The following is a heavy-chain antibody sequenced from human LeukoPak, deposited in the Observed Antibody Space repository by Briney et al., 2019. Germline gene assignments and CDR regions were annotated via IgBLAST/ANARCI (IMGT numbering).Heavy chain of an antibody. Sequence: GTSLRLSCAASGFRFSTYNMHWVRQAPGKGLEWVALISYDETDHYYADSVKGRFTISRDNSENTLYMQLNSLRPEDTAVYYCARSYYDFWSGYYDGFDIWGQGTMVTVS. J-gene: IGHJ3*02. CDR1: GFRFSTYN. CDR2: ISYDETDH. V-gene: IGHV3-30*03. D-gene: IGHD3-3*01. CDR3: ARSYYDFWSGYYDGFDI.